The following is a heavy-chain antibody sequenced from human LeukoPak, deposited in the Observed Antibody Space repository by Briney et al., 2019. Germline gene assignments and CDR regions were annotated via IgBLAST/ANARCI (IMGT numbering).Heavy chain of an antibody. CDR2: ISTSSTYI. V-gene: IGHV3-21*04. J-gene: IGHJ4*02. D-gene: IGHD1-26*01. CDR3: AKDQSGSYYADY. Sequence: GGSQRLSCAASGFTFSSYSMTWVRQAPGKGLEWVSSISTSSTYIYYADSVKGRFTISRDNSKNTLYLQMNSLRAEDTAVYHCAKDQSGSYYADYWGQGTLVTVSS. CDR1: GFTFSSYS.